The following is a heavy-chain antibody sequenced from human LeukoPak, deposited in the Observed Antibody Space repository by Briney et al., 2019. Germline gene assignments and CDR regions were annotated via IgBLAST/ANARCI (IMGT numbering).Heavy chain of an antibody. CDR1: GFTFSSYG. V-gene: IGHV3-30*18. Sequence: GSLRLSCAASGFTFSSYGMHWVRPAPGKGLEWVAVISYDGSNKYYADSVKGRFTISRDNSKNTLYLQMNSLRAEDTAVYYCAKSLSITIFGVVSLYYYGMDVWGQGTTVTVSS. J-gene: IGHJ6*02. D-gene: IGHD3-3*01. CDR2: ISYDGSNK. CDR3: AKSLSITIFGVVSLYYYGMDV.